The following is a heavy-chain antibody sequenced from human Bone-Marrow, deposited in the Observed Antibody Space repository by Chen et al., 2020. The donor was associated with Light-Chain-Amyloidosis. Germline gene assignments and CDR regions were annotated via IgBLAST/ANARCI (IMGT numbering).Heavy chain of an antibody. CDR3: ARRRDGYNFDY. D-gene: IGHD5-12*01. V-gene: IGHV5-51*01. J-gene: IGHJ4*02. CDR1: GYTFPNYW. CDR2: IYPDDSDA. Sequence: EVQLEQSGPEVKKPGDSLKISCKGSGYTFPNYWIGWVRQMPGKGLEWMGVIYPDDSDARYSPSFEGQVTISADESITTAYLQWRSLKASDTAMYYCARRRDGYNFDYWGQGTLVTVSS.